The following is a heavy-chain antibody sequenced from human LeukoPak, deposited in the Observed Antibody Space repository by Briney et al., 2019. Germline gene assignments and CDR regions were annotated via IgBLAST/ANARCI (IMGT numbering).Heavy chain of an antibody. D-gene: IGHD4-23*01. CDR3: ARQPRGTVVFDY. Sequence: GESLKISCKASGYTFTTYWISWVRQMPGKGLEWMGRIDPSDSYINHSPSFQGHVSISADKSVSTAYLQWSSLKASDSAMYYCARQPRGTVVFDYWGQGTLVTVSS. V-gene: IGHV5-10-1*01. CDR2: IDPSDSYI. CDR1: GYTFTTYW. J-gene: IGHJ4*02.